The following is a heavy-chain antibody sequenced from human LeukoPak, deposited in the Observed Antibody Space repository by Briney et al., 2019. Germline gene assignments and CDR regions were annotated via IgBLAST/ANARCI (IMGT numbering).Heavy chain of an antibody. J-gene: IGHJ4*02. CDR3: ARGSGYYLSLPFDY. D-gene: IGHD3-22*01. CDR1: GGSFSGYY. Sequence: PETLSLTCAVYGGSFSGYYWSWIRQPPGKGLEWIGEINHSGSTNYNPSLKSRVTISVDTSKNQFSLKLSSVTAADTAVYYCARGSGYYLSLPFDYWGQGTLVTVSS. V-gene: IGHV4-34*01. CDR2: INHSGST.